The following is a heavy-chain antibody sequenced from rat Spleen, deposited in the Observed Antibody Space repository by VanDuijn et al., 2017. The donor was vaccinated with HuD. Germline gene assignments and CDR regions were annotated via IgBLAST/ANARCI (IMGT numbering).Heavy chain of an antibody. V-gene: IGHV5S23*01. CDR1: GFTFSDYD. CDR3: TREDY. J-gene: IGHJ2*01. CDR2: ISPSGGAT. Sequence: EVQLVESGGGSVQPGRSLKLSCAASGFTFSDYDMAWVRQAPTQGLECVASISPSGGATSYRDSVKGRFTVSRDNTKSTLYLQMNSLRSEDTATYYCTREDYWGQGVMVTVSS.